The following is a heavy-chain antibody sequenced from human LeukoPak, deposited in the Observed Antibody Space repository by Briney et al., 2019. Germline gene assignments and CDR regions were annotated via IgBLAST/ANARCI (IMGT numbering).Heavy chain of an antibody. J-gene: IGHJ4*02. CDR2: VSSNGGST. V-gene: IGHV3-64D*09. D-gene: IGHD3-22*01. CDR3: VKDDSYYYDSSGYPH. Sequence: GGSLRLSCSASGFTFSTYFMHWVRQAPGKGLEYVSAVSSNGGSTYYADSVKGRFTISRDNSRNTLYLQMSSLRAEDTAVYHCVKDDSYYYDSSGYPHWGQGTLVTVSS. CDR1: GFTFSTYF.